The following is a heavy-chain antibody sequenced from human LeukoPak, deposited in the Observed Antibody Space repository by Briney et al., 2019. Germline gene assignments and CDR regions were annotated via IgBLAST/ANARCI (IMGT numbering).Heavy chain of an antibody. CDR1: GGSISSYY. J-gene: IGHJ4*02. CDR2: IYISRST. V-gene: IGHV4-4*07. Sequence: PSETLSLTCTVSGGSISSYYWSWIRQPAGKGLEWIGRIYISRSTNYNPSLKSRVTMSVDTSKNQFSLKLSSVTAADTAVYYCARESGGSSWYNTNFDYWGQGTLVTVSS. D-gene: IGHD6-13*01. CDR3: ARESGGSSWYNTNFDY.